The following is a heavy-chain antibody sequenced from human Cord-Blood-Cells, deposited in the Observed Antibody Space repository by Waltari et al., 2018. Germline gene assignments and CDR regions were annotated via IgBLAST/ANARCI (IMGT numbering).Heavy chain of an antibody. V-gene: IGHV1-2*02. CDR1: GYTFTGYY. CDR2: IHPNSGGT. D-gene: IGHD1-26*01. Sequence: QVQLVQSGAEVKKPGASVKVACKASGYTFTGYYMHWVRQAPGQGLEWMGWIHPNSGGTNYAEQFQGRVTRTRDTSISTAYMELSRLRSDDTAVYYCARDTLGGSGSYFDYWGQGTLVTVSS. J-gene: IGHJ4*02. CDR3: ARDTLGGSGSYFDY.